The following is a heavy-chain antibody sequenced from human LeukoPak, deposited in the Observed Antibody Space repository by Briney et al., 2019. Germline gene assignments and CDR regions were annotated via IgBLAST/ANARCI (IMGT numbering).Heavy chain of an antibody. V-gene: IGHV4-61*01. CDR2: IYYTGST. D-gene: IGHD4-17*01. Sequence: SETPSLTRTVSGGSVSNGNYYWSWLRQPPGKALEWIGYIYYTGSTSYNPSLEGRVTISVDTSKNQFSVKLNSVTAADTAVYYCARGISAGDPSDYWGQGTLVTVSS. CDR3: ARGISAGDPSDY. J-gene: IGHJ4*02. CDR1: GGSVSNGNYY.